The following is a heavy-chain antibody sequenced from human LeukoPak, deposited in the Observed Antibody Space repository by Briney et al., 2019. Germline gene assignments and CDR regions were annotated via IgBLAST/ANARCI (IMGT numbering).Heavy chain of an antibody. CDR3: ARGGHYYDSSGYYYLYYFDY. D-gene: IGHD3-22*01. Sequence: ASAKVSCKASGYTITSYDINWVRQATGQGLEWMGWMNPNSGDTGYAQKFQGRVTMTRNTSISTAYMELSSLRSEDTAVYYCARGGHYYDSSGYYYLYYFDYWGQGTLVTVSS. CDR2: MNPNSGDT. CDR1: GYTITSYD. V-gene: IGHV1-8*01. J-gene: IGHJ4*02.